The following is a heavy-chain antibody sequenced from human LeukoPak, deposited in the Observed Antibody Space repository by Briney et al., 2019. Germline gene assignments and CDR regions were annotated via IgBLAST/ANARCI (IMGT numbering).Heavy chain of an antibody. J-gene: IGHJ6*02. D-gene: IGHD3-9*01. CDR2: IGTAGGT. CDR3: ARSSPPTYDILTGYRYYYYGMDA. V-gene: IGHV3-13*01. CDR1: GFTFSSYD. Sequence: GGSLRLSCAASGFTFSSYDMHWVRQGTGKALEWVSAIGTAGGTYYPGSVKGRFTISRENAKNSLCLQMNSLRAGDTAVYYCARSSPPTYDILTGYRYYYYGMDAWGQGTTVTVSS.